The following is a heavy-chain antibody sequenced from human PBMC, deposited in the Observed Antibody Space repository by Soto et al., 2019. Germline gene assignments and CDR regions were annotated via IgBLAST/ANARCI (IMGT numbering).Heavy chain of an antibody. CDR2: IIPIFGTA. CDR1: GGTFSTYA. Sequence: QVQLVQSGAEVKKPGSSVKVSCKASGGTFSTYAITWVRQAPGQGLEWMGGIIPIFGTANYPQKFQGRVTITADESTSTAYMELSSLRSEDTAVYYCAQHYYDSSDYFGWGQGTLVTVSS. J-gene: IGHJ4*02. CDR3: AQHYYDSSDYFG. V-gene: IGHV1-69*01. D-gene: IGHD3-22*01.